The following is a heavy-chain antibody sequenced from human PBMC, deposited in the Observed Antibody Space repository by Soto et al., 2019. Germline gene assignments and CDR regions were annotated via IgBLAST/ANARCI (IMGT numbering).Heavy chain of an antibody. CDR3: ASPNRYNRNCGAFDI. D-gene: IGHD1-7*01. CDR2: IIPIFGTA. Sequence: ASVKVSCKASGGTFSSYAISWVRQAPGQGLEWMGGIIPIFGTANDAQKFQSRVTITADETTSTAYMELSSLRSEDTAVSYCASPNRYNRNCGAFDIWGQGTMVTVSS. J-gene: IGHJ3*02. CDR1: GGTFSSYA. V-gene: IGHV1-69*13.